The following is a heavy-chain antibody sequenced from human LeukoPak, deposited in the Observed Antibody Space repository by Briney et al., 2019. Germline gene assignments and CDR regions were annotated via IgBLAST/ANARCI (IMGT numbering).Heavy chain of an antibody. CDR3: ARARSLSCSSTSCSETLYYYYYYMDV. D-gene: IGHD2-2*01. CDR2: IIPIFGTA. Sequence: GASVKVSCKASGGTFSSYAISWVRQAPGQGLEWMGGIIPIFGTANYAQKFQGRVTITADKSTSTAYMELSSLRSEDTAVYYCARARSLSCSSTSCSETLYYYYYYMDVWGKGTTVTVSS. CDR1: GGTFSSYA. V-gene: IGHV1-69*06. J-gene: IGHJ6*03.